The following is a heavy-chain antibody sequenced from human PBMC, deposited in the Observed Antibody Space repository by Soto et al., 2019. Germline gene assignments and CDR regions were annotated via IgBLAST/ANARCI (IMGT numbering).Heavy chain of an antibody. J-gene: IGHJ4*02. CDR1: GFTFDDYA. D-gene: IGHD3-10*01. V-gene: IGHV3-9*01. Sequence: EVQLVESGGGLVQPGRSLRLSCAASGFTFDDYAMHWVRQAPGKGLEWVLGISWNSGSIGYADSVKGRFTISRDNAKNSLYLQMNSLRAEDTALYYCSSGSYYFDYWGQGTLVTVSS. CDR3: SSGSYYFDY. CDR2: ISWNSGSI.